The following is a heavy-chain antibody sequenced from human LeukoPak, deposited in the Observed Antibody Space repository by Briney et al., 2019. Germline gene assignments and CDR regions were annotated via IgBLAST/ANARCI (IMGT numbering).Heavy chain of an antibody. CDR3: AKDPHATTVTHWYFDL. J-gene: IGHJ2*01. CDR2: ISSSGSTI. V-gene: IGHV3-11*01. Sequence: PGGSLRLSCAASGFIFSDYYMSWIRQAPGKGLEWVSYISSSGSTIYYADSVKGRFTISRDNSKNTLYLQMNSLRAEDTAVYYCAKDPHATTVTHWYFDLWGRGTLVTVSS. D-gene: IGHD4-17*01. CDR1: GFIFSDYY.